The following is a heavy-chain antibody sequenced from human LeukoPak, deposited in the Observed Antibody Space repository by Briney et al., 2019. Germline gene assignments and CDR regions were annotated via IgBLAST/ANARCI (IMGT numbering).Heavy chain of an antibody. CDR1: GGSFSGYY. D-gene: IGHD6-25*01. Sequence: SETLSLTCAVSGGSFSGYYWSWIRQPPGKGLEWIGEINHSGSTNYNPSLKSRVTISVDTSKNQFSLKLSSVTAADTAVYYCARSRLATDYWGQGTLVTVSS. CDR3: ARSRLATDY. CDR2: INHSGST. V-gene: IGHV4-34*01. J-gene: IGHJ4*02.